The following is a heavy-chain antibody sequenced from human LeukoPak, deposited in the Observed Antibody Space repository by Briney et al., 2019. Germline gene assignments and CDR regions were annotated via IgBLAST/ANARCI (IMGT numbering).Heavy chain of an antibody. D-gene: IGHD4-17*01. J-gene: IGHJ4*02. CDR1: GFTVSHSY. V-gene: IGHV3-53*01. CDR2: IYRNSHT. CDR3: ARSSYGDLVAFDY. Sequence: GGSLRLSCAASGFTVSHSYMTWVRQAPGKGLERVSIIYRNSHTYYAESVRGRFTISRDTSENTLYLQMHSLRAEDTAVYYCARSSYGDLVAFDYWGQGTLVTVSS.